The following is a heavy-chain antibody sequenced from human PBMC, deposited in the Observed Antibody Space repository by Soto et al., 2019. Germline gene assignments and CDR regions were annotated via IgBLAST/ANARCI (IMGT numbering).Heavy chain of an antibody. CDR3: AVAMVREILIFESSGMHV. Sequence: QVHLVQSGAEVKKPGSSVKVSCKTSGGSFNNYAVSWVRQAPGQGLEWMGGIIPNFDTPNYAEKFQDRVTISADESTSTVYMELRRLRSNDTSVYYCAVAMVREILIFESSGMHVWGQGTTVIVSS. CDR2: IIPNFDTP. D-gene: IGHD3-10*01. CDR1: GGSFNNYA. V-gene: IGHV1-69*01. J-gene: IGHJ6*02.